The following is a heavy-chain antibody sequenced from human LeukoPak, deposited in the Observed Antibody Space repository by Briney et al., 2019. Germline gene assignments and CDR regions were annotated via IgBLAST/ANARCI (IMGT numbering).Heavy chain of an antibody. CDR2: INHSGST. J-gene: IGHJ4*02. CDR3: ARVPSVPDY. D-gene: IGHD3-10*01. V-gene: IGHV4-34*01. Sequence: SETLSLTCAVYGESFSGYYWRWIRQPPRKGLEWIGEINHSGSTNYNPSLKSRVTISVGRCNNQSSLKLSCVTVVDTAVYYCARVPSVPDYGGKGTWVTASS. CDR1: GESFSGYY.